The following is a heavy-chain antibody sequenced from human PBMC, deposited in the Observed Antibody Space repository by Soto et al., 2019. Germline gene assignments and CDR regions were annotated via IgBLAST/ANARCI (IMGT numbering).Heavy chain of an antibody. V-gene: IGHV1-8*02. D-gene: IGHD3-16*01. CDR3: ARGGGGGGIGLQIEKGGDY. CDR1: GYTFTGYY. CDR2: MNPNSGNT. Sequence: GASVKVSCKASGYTFTGYYMHWVLQATGQGLEWMGWMNPNSGNTGYAQKFQGRVTMTRNTSISTAYMELSSLRSEDTAVYYCARGGGGGGIGLQIEKGGDYWGQATLVTFSS. J-gene: IGHJ4*02.